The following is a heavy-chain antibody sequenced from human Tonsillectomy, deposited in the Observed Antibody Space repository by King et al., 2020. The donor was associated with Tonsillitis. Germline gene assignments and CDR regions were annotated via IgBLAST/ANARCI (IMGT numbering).Heavy chain of an antibody. V-gene: IGHV4-38-2*02. CDR3: ARVPYYDFWSGSGNDY. CDR2: IYHSGSS. CDR1: GYSISSGYY. D-gene: IGHD3-3*01. J-gene: IGHJ4*02. Sequence: QLQESGPGLVKPSETLSLTCTVSGYSISSGYYCGWIRQPPGKGLEWIGSIYHSGSSYYNPSLKSRVTISVDTSKNQFSLKLSSVTAADTAVYYCARVPYYDFWSGSGNDYWGQGTLVTVSS.